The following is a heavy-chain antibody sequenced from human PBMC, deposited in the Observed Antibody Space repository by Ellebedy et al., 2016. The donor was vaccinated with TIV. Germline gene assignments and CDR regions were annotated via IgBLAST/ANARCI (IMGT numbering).Heavy chain of an antibody. Sequence: MPSETLSLTFAVSGGFISNYYWTWIRQSPETGLEWIGYIYHSGSNGSNPSLNSLVTISVDTPKNQFSLKLNSVTAADTAVYYCARGAPFPYYFDSWGQGLLVTVSS. CDR1: GGFISNYY. CDR2: IYHSGSN. V-gene: IGHV4-59*01. J-gene: IGHJ4*02. CDR3: ARGAPFPYYFDS.